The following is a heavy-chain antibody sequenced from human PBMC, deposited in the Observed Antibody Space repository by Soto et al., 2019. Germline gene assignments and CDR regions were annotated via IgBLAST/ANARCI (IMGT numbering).Heavy chain of an antibody. CDR1: GFTFSSYS. CDR2: ISSSSSYI. CDR3: ARDFRSPCSVPAAIHYYYYYGMDV. V-gene: IGHV3-21*01. D-gene: IGHD2-2*01. J-gene: IGHJ6*02. Sequence: GGSLRLSCAASGFTFSSYSMNWVRQAPGKGLEWVSSISSSSSYIYYADSVKGRFTISRDNAKNSLYLQMNSQRAENTAVYYCARDFRSPCSVPAAIHYYYYYGMDVWGQGTTVTVSS.